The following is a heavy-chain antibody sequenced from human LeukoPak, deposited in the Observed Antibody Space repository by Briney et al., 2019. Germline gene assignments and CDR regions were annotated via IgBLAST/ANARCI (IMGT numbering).Heavy chain of an antibody. V-gene: IGHV1-2*02. CDR1: GYTLTGYY. D-gene: IGHD3-10*01. CDR2: INPNSGGT. J-gene: IGHJ4*02. Sequence: GASVKVSCKASGYTLTGYYMHWVRQAPGQGLEWMGWINPNSGGTNYAQKFQGRVTMTRDTSISTAYMELSRLRSDDTAVYYCARAPDVLLWFGELPYFDYWGQGTLVTVSS. CDR3: ARAPDVLLWFGELPYFDY.